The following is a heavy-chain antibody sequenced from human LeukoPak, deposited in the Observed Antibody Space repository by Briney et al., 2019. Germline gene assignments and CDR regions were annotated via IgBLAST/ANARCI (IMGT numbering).Heavy chain of an antibody. CDR2: INHSGST. V-gene: IGHV4-34*01. CDR3: ASHNHYDFWSGYLNWFDP. Sequence: SETLSLTCAVYGGSFSGYYWSWIRQSPGKGLEWIGEINHSGSTNYNPSLKSRVTISVDTSKNQFSLKLSSVTAADTAVYYCASHNHYDFWSGYLNWFDPWGQGTLVTVSS. D-gene: IGHD3-3*01. J-gene: IGHJ5*02. CDR1: GGSFSGYY.